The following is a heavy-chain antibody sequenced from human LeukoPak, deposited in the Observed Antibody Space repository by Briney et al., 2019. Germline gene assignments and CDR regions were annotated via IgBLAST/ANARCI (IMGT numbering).Heavy chain of an antibody. D-gene: IGHD6-13*01. J-gene: IGHJ3*02. V-gene: IGHV3-23*01. Sequence: GGSLRLSCAASGFTFSNYAMSWVRQAPGKGLEWVSTNADSVKGRITISRDNSNNTLYLQMNSLRAEDSAVYYCARHITAADAFDIWGQGTMVTVSS. CDR1: GFTFSNYA. CDR3: ARHITAADAFDI.